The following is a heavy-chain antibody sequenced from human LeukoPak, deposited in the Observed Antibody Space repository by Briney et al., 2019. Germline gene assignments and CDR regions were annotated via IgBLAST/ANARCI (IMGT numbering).Heavy chain of an antibody. CDR2: ISAYNGNT. J-gene: IGHJ4*02. V-gene: IGHV1-18*01. CDR3: ARVRSYYDSSAYDY. D-gene: IGHD3-22*01. CDR1: GYTFTSYG. Sequence: ASVKVSCTASGYTFTSYGISWVRQAPGQGLEWMGWISAYNGNTNYAQKLQGRVTMTTDTSTSTAYMELRSLRSDDTAVYYCARVRSYYDSSAYDYWGQGTLVTVSS.